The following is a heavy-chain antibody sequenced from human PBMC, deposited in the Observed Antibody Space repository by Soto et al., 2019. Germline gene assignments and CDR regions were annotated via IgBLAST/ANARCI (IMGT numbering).Heavy chain of an antibody. V-gene: IGHV4-4*02. CDR1: GGSISSSNW. CDR2: IYHIGST. J-gene: IGHJ4*02. CDR3: ARVSIVVVPAAMRAEQQLVRYFDY. D-gene: IGHD2-2*01. Sequence: QVQLQESGPGLVKPSGTLSLTCAVSGGSISSSNWWSWVRQPPGKGLEWIGEIYHIGSTNYNPSLKSRGIISVDKSKNQSSLKLSSVTAADTAVYYCARVSIVVVPAAMRAEQQLVRYFDYWGQGTLVTVSS.